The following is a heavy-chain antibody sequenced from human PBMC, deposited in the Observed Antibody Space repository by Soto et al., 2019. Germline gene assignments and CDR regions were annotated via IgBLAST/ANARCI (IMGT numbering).Heavy chain of an antibody. CDR2: IIPIFGTA. J-gene: IGHJ4*02. Sequence: QVQLVQSGAEVKKPGSSVKVSCKASGGTFSSYAISWVRQAPGQGLEWMGGIIPIFGTANYAQKLQGRVTITADESTSTDYMELSSLRSEDTAVYYCAGTIDSSSWYNAHYWGQGTLVTVSS. D-gene: IGHD6-13*01. CDR3: AGTIDSSSWYNAHY. CDR1: GGTFSSYA. V-gene: IGHV1-69*01.